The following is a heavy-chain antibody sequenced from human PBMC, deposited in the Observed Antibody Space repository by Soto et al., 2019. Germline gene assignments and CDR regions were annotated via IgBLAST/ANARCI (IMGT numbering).Heavy chain of an antibody. D-gene: IGHD2-2*01. CDR1: GYTFTSYA. Sequence: GASVKVSCKASGYTFTSYAMHWVRPAPGQGLEWMGGIIPRSATSNYAQKFQGRVTITADESTSTAYMELSSLRSEDTAVYYCAREGLVLVPTTVNSDYYYYAMDVWGQGTTVTVSS. CDR2: IIPRSATS. V-gene: IGHV1-69*13. J-gene: IGHJ6*02. CDR3: AREGLVLVPTTVNSDYYYYAMDV.